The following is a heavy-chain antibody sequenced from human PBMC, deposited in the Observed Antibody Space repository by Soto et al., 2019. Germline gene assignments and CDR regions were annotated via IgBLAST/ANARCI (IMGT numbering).Heavy chain of an antibody. CDR1: GGSFSGYY. CDR3: AIGDYCSGGSCQDLRDAFDI. J-gene: IGHJ3*02. CDR2: INHSGST. Sequence: SETLSLTCAVYGGSFSGYYWSWIRQPPGKGLEWIGEINHSGSTNYNPSLKSRVTISVDTSKNQFSLKLSSVTAADTAVYYCAIGDYCSGGSCQDLRDAFDIWGQGPVVTVSS. D-gene: IGHD2-15*01. V-gene: IGHV4-34*01.